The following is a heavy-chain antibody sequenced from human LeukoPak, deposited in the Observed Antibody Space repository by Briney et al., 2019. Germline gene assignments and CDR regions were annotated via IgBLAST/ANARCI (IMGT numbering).Heavy chain of an antibody. CDR2: VSPDGRST. J-gene: IGHJ4*02. CDR3: AKVDGTGNSVFDY. V-gene: IGHV3-74*01. D-gene: IGHD2-8*02. CDR1: GFIFNNYW. Sequence: GGSLRLSCSAPGFIFNNYWMHWVRQAPGKGLVWISRVSPDGRSTNYADSVKGRFTISRDNAKNTLYLQMNSLSAEGTAIYYCAKVDGTGNSVFDYWGQGTLVPVSS.